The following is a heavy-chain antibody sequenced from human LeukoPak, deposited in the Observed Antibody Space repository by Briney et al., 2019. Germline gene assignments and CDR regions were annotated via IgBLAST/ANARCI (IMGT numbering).Heavy chain of an antibody. V-gene: IGHV4-59*08. CDR1: GGSITNYY. CDR3: ARQGELAIDY. D-gene: IGHD1-26*01. Sequence: PSETLSLTCSASGGSITNYYMSWIRQSPGKGLEWIGFIYNTGRTNYNPSLQNRVTMSIDTSKNQFSLKLSSVTAADTAVYYCARQGELAIDYWGQGTLVTVSS. J-gene: IGHJ4*02. CDR2: IYNTGRT.